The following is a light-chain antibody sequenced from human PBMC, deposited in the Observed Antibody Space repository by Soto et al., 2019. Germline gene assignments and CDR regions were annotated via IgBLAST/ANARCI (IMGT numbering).Light chain of an antibody. CDR1: QSVSSY. Sequence: EIVMTQSPATLSVSPGERATLSCRASQSVSSYLAWYQQKPGQAPRLLSYDASKRATGIPARFSGSGFGTDYTLTISSLEPEDFAVYYCQQRSKWRTFGQGTKVDIK. V-gene: IGKV3-11*01. J-gene: IGKJ1*01. CDR3: QQRSKWRT. CDR2: DAS.